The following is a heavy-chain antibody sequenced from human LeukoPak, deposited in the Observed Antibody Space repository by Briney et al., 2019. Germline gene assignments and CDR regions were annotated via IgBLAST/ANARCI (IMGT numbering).Heavy chain of an antibody. CDR3: ARQGARIAVAGLYNWFDP. CDR2: IYYSGST. Sequence: SETLSLTCTVSGGSISSSSYYWGWIRQPPGKGLEWIGSIYYSGSTYYNPSLKSRVTISVDTSKNQFSLKLSSVTAADTAVYYGARQGARIAVAGLYNWFDPWGQGTLVTVSS. V-gene: IGHV4-39*01. D-gene: IGHD6-19*01. CDR1: GGSISSSSYY. J-gene: IGHJ5*02.